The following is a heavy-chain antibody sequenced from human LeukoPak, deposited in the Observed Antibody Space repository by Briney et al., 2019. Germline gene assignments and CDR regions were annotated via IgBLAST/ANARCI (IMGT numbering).Heavy chain of an antibody. Sequence: SGPTLVKPTQTLTLTCTFSGFSLSTSGVGVGWIRQPPGKALEWLALVYWDDDKRYSPSLKNRLTITKDTSKNQVVLTMTNMDPVDTATYYCAHRSGRGVRLDPWGQGTLVTVSS. D-gene: IGHD3-10*01. CDR3: AHRSGRGVRLDP. J-gene: IGHJ5*02. CDR1: GFSLSTSGVG. CDR2: VYWDDDK. V-gene: IGHV2-5*02.